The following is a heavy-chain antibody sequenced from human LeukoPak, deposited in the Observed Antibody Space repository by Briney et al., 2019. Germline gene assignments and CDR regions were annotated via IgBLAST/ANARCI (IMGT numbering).Heavy chain of an antibody. CDR1: GYTFTSYG. D-gene: IGHD6-13*01. CDR3: ARGWSSYSSSWPFDY. J-gene: IGHJ4*02. Sequence: ASVKVSCKASGYTFTSYGISWVRQAPGQGLEWMGWISAYNGNTNYAQKLQGRVTMTTDTSTSTAYMELRSLRSDDTAVYYCARGWSSYSSSWPFDYWGQGTLVTVSS. CDR2: ISAYNGNT. V-gene: IGHV1-18*01.